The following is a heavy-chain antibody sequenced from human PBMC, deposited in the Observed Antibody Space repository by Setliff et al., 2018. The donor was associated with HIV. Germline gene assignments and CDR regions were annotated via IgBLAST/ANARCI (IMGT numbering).Heavy chain of an antibody. J-gene: IGHJ3*02. V-gene: IGHV4-34*01. CDR3: ASPIHGSGSYYAFDI. D-gene: IGHD3-10*01. Sequence: SETLSLTCAVYGGSFSGYYWSWIRQPPGKGLEWIGEINHSGSTNYNPSLKSRVTISVDTSKNQFSLKLSSVTAADTAVYYCASPIHGSGSYYAFDIWGPGTMVTVSS. CDR2: INHSGST. CDR1: GGSFSGYY.